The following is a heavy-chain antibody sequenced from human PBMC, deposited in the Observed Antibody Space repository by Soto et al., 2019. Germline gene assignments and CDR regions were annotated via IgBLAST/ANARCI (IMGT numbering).Heavy chain of an antibody. CDR3: TRGSRYGDYPYYYYGMDV. J-gene: IGHJ6*02. V-gene: IGHV3-74*01. D-gene: IGHD4-17*01. Sequence: GGSLRLSCAASGCTFSSYWMHWVRQAPGKGLVWVSRINSDGSSTSYADSVKGRFTISRDNAKNTLYLQMNSLRAEDTAVYYCTRGSRYGDYPYYYYGMDVWGQGTTVTVSS. CDR1: GCTFSSYW. CDR2: INSDGSST.